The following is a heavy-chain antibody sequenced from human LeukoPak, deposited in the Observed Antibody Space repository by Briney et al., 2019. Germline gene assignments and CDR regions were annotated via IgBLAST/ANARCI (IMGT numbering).Heavy chain of an antibody. CDR2: INHSGST. D-gene: IGHD3-3*01. CDR3: ARANYDFWSGFSSQTDY. V-gene: IGHV4-34*01. J-gene: IGHJ4*02. CDR1: GGSFSGYY. Sequence: PSETLSLTCAVYGGSFSGYYWSWIRQPPGKGLEWIGEINHSGSTNYNPSLKSRVTISVDTSKNQFSLKLSSVTAADAAVYYCARANYDFWSGFSSQTDYWGQGTLVTVSS.